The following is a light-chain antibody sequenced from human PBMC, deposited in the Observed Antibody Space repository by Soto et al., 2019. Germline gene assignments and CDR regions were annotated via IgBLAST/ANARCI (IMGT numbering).Light chain of an antibody. V-gene: IGKV3-20*01. J-gene: IGKJ1*01. CDR2: GAS. CDR3: QQYGSPWT. CDR1: QSVSSSY. Sequence: EIVLTQSPGTMSLPPGERATLSCRASQSVSSSYFACYQQKPGQAPRLLIYGASSRATGIPERFSGSGSGTDFTLTISRLEPEDFAVYYCQQYGSPWTFGQGTKVDIK.